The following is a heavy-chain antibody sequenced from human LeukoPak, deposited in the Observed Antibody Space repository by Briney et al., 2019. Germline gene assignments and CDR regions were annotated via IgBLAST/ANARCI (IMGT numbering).Heavy chain of an antibody. CDR2: INPNSGGT. J-gene: IGHJ5*02. CDR3: ARVCSSTSCSPRRPWFDP. Sequence: ASVKVSCTASGYTFTGYYMHWVRQAPGQGLEWMGRINPNSGGTNYAQKFQGRVTMTRDTSISTAYMELSRLRSDDTAVYYCARVCSSTSCSPRRPWFDPWGQGTLVTVSS. V-gene: IGHV1-2*06. CDR1: GYTFTGYY. D-gene: IGHD2-2*01.